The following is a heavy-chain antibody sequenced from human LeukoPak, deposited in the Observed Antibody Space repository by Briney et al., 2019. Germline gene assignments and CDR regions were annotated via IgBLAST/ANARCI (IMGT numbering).Heavy chain of an antibody. Sequence: SETLSLTCTVSGGSIRSYYLSWIRQPPGKGLEWIGYIHYSGSTNYNPSPKSRLTISVDTSQNQFSLNLNSVTAPDTAVYYCASGTYNYFDYWGQGTLVTVSS. D-gene: IGHD1-26*01. CDR2: IHYSGST. CDR1: GGSIRSYY. CDR3: ASGTYNYFDY. J-gene: IGHJ4*02. V-gene: IGHV4-59*01.